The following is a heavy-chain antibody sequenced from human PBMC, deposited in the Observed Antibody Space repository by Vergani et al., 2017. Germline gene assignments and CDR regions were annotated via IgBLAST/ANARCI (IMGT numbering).Heavy chain of an antibody. CDR3: AREARFVEWFSNWFDP. D-gene: IGHD3-3*01. J-gene: IGHJ5*02. Sequence: QVQLQESGPGLVKPSQTLSLTCTVSGGSISSGGYYWSWIRQHPGKGLEWIGYIYYSGSTYYNPSLKSRVTISVDTSKNQFSLKLSSVTAADTAVYYCAREARFVEWFSNWFDPWGQGTLVTVSS. CDR1: GGSISSGGYY. CDR2: IYYSGST. V-gene: IGHV4-31*03.